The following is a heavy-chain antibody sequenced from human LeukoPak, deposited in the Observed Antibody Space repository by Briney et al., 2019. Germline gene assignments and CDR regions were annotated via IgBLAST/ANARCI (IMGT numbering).Heavy chain of an antibody. D-gene: IGHD3-10*01. CDR3: ARAMGC. CDR1: GFTFDSYW. CDR2: IKQDGSKK. J-gene: IGHJ4*02. V-gene: IGHV3-7*03. Sequence: GGSLRLSCVASGFTFDSYWMTWVRQAPGKGLEWVANIKQDGSKKNYVDSVKGRFTISRDNAKNSLFLQMNSLRAEDTAVYYCARAMGCWGQGTLVTVSS.